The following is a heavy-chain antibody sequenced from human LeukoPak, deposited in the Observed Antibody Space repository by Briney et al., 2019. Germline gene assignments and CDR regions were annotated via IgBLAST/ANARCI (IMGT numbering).Heavy chain of an antibody. CDR1: GASISRYF. D-gene: IGHD6-13*01. V-gene: IGHV4-59*08. CDR3: ARRSPGYRLDS. J-gene: IGHJ4*02. CDR2: ISSGGST. Sequence: SETLSLTCTVSGASISRYFWNWIRQPPGKELEWIGYISSGGSTNYNPSLKSRVTISIDTSKNQFSLKLSSVTAADTAVYYCARRSPGYRLDSWGQGTLVTVSS.